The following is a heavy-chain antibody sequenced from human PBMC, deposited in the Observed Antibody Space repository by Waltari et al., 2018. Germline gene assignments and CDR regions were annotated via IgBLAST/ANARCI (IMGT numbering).Heavy chain of an antibody. V-gene: IGHV3-7*01. J-gene: IGHJ4*02. CDR2: IKQDGSGK. CDR1: GFTFSAYY. CDR3: AKKGQYYFDS. Sequence: EVQLVESGGDLVHPGGSLRLSCAASGFTFSAYYMCWVRQAPGKGLEGVAHIKQDGSGKYYANSVKGRFTISRDNARNSVYLQMTSLRAEDTAVYCCAKKGQYYFDSWGQGTLVIVSS.